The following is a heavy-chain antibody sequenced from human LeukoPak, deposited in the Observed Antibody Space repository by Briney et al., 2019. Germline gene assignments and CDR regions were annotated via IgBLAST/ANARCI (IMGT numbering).Heavy chain of an antibody. D-gene: IGHD1-26*01. CDR3: ARRAYSGFDW. J-gene: IGHJ4*02. Sequence: WVRQSPGWGLEWIGSIFQSGGTYCNPSLKSRVTISADTSKSQFSLKLSSATAADTAVYYCARRAYSGFDWWGQGTLVTVAS. CDR2: IFQSGGT. V-gene: IGHV4-39*01.